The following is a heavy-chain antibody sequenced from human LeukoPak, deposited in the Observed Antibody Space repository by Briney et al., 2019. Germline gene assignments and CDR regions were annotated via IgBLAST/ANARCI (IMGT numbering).Heavy chain of an antibody. Sequence: SETLSLTCTVSGGSISSGGYYWSWIRQHPGKGLEWIGYIYYSGSTYYNPSLKSRVTISVDTSKNQFSLKLSSVTAADTAVYYCARGLYWSYYYYYGMDVWGQGTTVTVSS. J-gene: IGHJ6*02. CDR2: IYYSGST. V-gene: IGHV4-31*03. D-gene: IGHD2-8*02. CDR1: GGSISSGGYY. CDR3: ARGLYWSYYYYYGMDV.